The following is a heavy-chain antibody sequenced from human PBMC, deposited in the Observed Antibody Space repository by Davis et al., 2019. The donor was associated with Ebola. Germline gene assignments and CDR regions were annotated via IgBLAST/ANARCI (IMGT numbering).Heavy chain of an antibody. J-gene: IGHJ4*02. D-gene: IGHD2-21*01. V-gene: IGHV3-7*01. CDR3: ARESCGGDCYSF. CDR2: IKQDGSEK. Sequence: GESLKISCAASGFTFSSYWMSWVRQAPGKGLEWVANIKQDGSEKYYVDSVKGRFTISRDNAKNSLYLQMNSLRAEDTAVYYCARESCGGDCYSFWGQGTLVTVSS. CDR1: GFTFSSYW.